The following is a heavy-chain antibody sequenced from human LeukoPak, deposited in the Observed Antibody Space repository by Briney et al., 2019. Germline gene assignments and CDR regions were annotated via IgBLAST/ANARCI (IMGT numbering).Heavy chain of an antibody. Sequence: PGGSLRLSCAASGFTFSSYAMRWVRQTPGKGLECVSAISGSGGSTSSADSVKGRFTISRDNSKNTLYLQMNSLRAEDTAVYYCAKERDIVVVVAATLDYWGQGTLVTVSS. CDR2: ISGSGGST. D-gene: IGHD2-15*01. V-gene: IGHV3-23*01. J-gene: IGHJ4*02. CDR3: AKERDIVVVVAATLDY. CDR1: GFTFSSYA.